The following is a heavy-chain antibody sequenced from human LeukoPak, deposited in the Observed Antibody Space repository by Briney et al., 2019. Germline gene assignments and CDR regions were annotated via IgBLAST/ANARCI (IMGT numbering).Heavy chain of an antibody. D-gene: IGHD4-23*01. J-gene: IGHJ4*02. V-gene: IGHV4-4*08. CDR3: ARENNDYGGKKAFDY. CDR1: GASISTYF. CDR2: VYSSGST. Sequence: SETLSLTCTVSGASISTYFWSWIRQPPGKGLEWIGYVYSSGSTNYNPSLKSRVTISVDTAKNQVSLKLSSVTAADTAMYYCARENNDYGGKKAFDYWGQGTLVTVSS.